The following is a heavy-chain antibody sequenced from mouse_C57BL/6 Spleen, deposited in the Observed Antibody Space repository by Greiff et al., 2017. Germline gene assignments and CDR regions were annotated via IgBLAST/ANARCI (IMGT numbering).Heavy chain of an antibody. V-gene: IGHV1-72*01. CDR2: IDPNSGGT. Sequence: QVQLKQPGAELVKPGASVKLSCKASGYTFTSYWMHWVKQRPGRGLEWIGRIDPNSGGTKYNEKFKSKATLTVDKPSSTAYMQLSSLTSEDSAVYYCASYGSSYGKDYWGQGTSLTVSS. D-gene: IGHD1-1*01. J-gene: IGHJ2*02. CDR3: ASYGSSYGKDY. CDR1: GYTFTSYW.